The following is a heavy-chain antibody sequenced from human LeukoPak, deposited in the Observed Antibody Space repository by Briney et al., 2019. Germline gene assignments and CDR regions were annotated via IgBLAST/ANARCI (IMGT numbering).Heavy chain of an antibody. J-gene: IGHJ4*02. Sequence: ASVKVSCKASGYIFTDYAIHWVRQAPGQRPEWLAWINAANGYARYSHHLQGRVIITRDTSASTAYMEVNNLRSDDTAMYYCAIRDGHTDHWGQGTLVTVSS. CDR3: AIRDGHTDH. D-gene: IGHD5-24*01. CDR2: INAANGYA. V-gene: IGHV1-3*01. CDR1: GYIFTDYA.